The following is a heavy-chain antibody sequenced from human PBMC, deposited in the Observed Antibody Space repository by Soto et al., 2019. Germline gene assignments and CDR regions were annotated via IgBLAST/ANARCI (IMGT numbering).Heavy chain of an antibody. V-gene: IGHV1-18*01. J-gene: IGHJ4*02. D-gene: IGHD4-4*01. CDR1: GYTFTSYG. CDR2: ISAYNGNT. CDR3: ARDLFMTTVTSEFVSRENEFDY. Sequence: QVQLVQSGAEVKKPGASVKVSCKASGYTFTSYGISWVRQAPGQGLEWMGWISAYNGNTNYAQKPQGRVTMTTDTSTSTAYMELRSLRSDDTAVYYCARDLFMTTVTSEFVSRENEFDYWGQGTLVTVSS.